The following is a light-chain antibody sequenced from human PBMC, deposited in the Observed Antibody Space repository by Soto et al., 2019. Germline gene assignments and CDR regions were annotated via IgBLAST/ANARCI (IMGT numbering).Light chain of an antibody. V-gene: IGKV1-5*03. J-gene: IGKJ1*01. CDR3: QQYDTYSRT. Sequence: DIQMTQSPSALSASVGDIVTITCRASQSVSNWLAWYRQKPGEAPKLLIYEGYTLERGVPSRFSGSGSGTEFTLTLSSLQPDDFATFYCQQYDTYSRTFGQGTKVEVK. CDR2: EGY. CDR1: QSVSNW.